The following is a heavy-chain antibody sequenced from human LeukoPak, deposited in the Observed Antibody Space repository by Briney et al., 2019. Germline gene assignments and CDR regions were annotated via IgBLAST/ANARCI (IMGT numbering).Heavy chain of an antibody. CDR3: ARGRTRNYYMDV. J-gene: IGHJ6*03. D-gene: IGHD2-2*01. CDR2: INHSGST. V-gene: IGHV4-34*01. CDR1: GGSFSGYY. Sequence: SETLSLTCAVYGGSFSGYYWSWIRQPPGKGRDWIGEINHSGSTNYNPSLKSRVTISVDTSKNQFSLKLSSVTAADTAVYYCARGRTRNYYMDVWGKGTTVTVSS.